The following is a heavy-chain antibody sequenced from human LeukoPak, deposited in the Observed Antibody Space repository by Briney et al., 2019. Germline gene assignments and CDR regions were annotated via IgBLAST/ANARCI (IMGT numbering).Heavy chain of an antibody. V-gene: IGHV1-2*02. D-gene: IGHD1-1*01. CDR3: ARVASTTRRHDAFDI. CDR1: GYTFSDYY. Sequence: ASVKVSCKASGYTFSDYYMHWVRQVPGQGLEWMGWINPNSGGTIYSQKFQGRVAMTRDTSISTAYMELSRLRSDDTAVYYCARVASTTRRHDAFDIWGLGTMVTVSS. CDR2: INPNSGGT. J-gene: IGHJ3*02.